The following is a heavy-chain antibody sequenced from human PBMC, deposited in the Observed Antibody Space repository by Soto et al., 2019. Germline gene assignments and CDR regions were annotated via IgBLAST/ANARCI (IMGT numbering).Heavy chain of an antibody. CDR3: ATRDNSGWYQLVP. J-gene: IGHJ5*02. CDR2: IDPSDSYT. CDR1: GYSFTSCG. Sequence: PGDSLTISCKGSGYSFTSCGISWVRQMPGKGLEWMGRIDPSDSYTNYSPSFQGHVTISADKSISTAYLQWSSLTASDTAMYYCATRDNSGWYQLVPWGQGTLVTVSS. V-gene: IGHV5-10-1*01. D-gene: IGHD6-19*01.